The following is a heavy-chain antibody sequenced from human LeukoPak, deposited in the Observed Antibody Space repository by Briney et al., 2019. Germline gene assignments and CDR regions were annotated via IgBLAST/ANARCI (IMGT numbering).Heavy chain of an antibody. CDR2: ISGSGGST. CDR1: GFTFSSYA. Sequence: GGSLRLSCAASGFTFSSYAMSWVRQAPGKGLEWVSAISGSGGSTYYADSVKGRFTISRDNSKNTLYLQMNSLRAEDTAVYYCAKAPYSAIWGSYRYRNQPMNWGQGTLVTVSS. D-gene: IGHD3-16*02. V-gene: IGHV3-23*01. J-gene: IGHJ4*02. CDR3: AKAPYSAIWGSYRYRNQPMN.